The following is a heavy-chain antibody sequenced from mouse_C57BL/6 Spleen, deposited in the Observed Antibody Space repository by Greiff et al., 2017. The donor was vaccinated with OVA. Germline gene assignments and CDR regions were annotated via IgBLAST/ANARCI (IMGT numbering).Heavy chain of an antibody. J-gene: IGHJ4*01. Sequence: VTLVESGPGLVAPSQSLSITCTVSGFSLTSYGVDWVRQPPGKGLEWLGVIWGGGSTNYNSALMSRLSISKNNSKSQVFLKMNSLQTDDTAMYYCAKHDGSRKGNYAMDYWGQGTSVTVSS. CDR3: AKHDGSRKGNYAMDY. D-gene: IGHD1-1*01. V-gene: IGHV2-9*01. CDR2: IWGGGST. CDR1: GFSLTSYG.